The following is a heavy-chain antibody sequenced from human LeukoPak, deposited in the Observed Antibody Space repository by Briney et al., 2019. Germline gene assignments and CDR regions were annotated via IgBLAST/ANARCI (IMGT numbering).Heavy chain of an antibody. D-gene: IGHD2-15*01. Sequence: ASVKVSCKTSGYSFTNYLIHWMRQAPGQSLQWMGWINTATTETKYSQNFQSRVTISRDTSATTADMELSSLRSEDTAVYFCARDSGPFDYWGQGTQVTVSS. CDR1: GYSFTNYL. CDR2: INTATTET. CDR3: ARDSGPFDY. J-gene: IGHJ4*02. V-gene: IGHV1-3*04.